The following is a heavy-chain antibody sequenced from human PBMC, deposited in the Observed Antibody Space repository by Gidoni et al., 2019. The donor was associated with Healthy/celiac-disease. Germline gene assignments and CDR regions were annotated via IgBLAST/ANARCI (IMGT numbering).Heavy chain of an antibody. J-gene: IGHJ3*02. CDR1: GFTFDDYA. CDR3: AKVDRFLEWFDAFDI. V-gene: IGHV3-9*01. D-gene: IGHD3-3*01. Sequence: EVQLVESGGGLVQPGRSLRLSCAASGFTFDDYAIHWVRQAPGKGLEWFSDIIWNSGSIGYADSGKGRFTISRDNAKNSLYLQMNSLRAEDTALYYCAKVDRFLEWFDAFDIWGQGTMVTVSS. CDR2: IIWNSGSI.